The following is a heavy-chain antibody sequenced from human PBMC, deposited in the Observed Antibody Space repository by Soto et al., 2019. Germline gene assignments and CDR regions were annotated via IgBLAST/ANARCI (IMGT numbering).Heavy chain of an antibody. J-gene: IGHJ3*02. CDR1: GGTFSSYT. Sequence: ASVKVSCKASGGTFSSYTISWVRQAPGQGLEWMGRIIPILGIANYAQKFQGRVTITADKSTSTAYMELSSLRSEDTAVYYCARFVSCGGDCYAFDIWGQGTMVTVSS. D-gene: IGHD2-21*02. CDR3: ARFVSCGGDCYAFDI. V-gene: IGHV1-69*02. CDR2: IIPILGIA.